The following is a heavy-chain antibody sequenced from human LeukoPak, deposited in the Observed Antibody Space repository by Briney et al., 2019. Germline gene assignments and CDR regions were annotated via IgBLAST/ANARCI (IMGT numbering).Heavy chain of an antibody. D-gene: IGHD3-3*01. J-gene: IGHJ4*02. Sequence: PSETLSLTCTVSGGSISSYYWCWIRQPPGKGLEWIGYIYYSGSTNYNPSLKSRVTISVDTSKNQFSLKPSSVTAADTAVYYCARDVTGVALDYWGQGTLVTVSS. CDR2: IYYSGST. V-gene: IGHV4-59*01. CDR3: ARDVTGVALDY. CDR1: GGSISSYY.